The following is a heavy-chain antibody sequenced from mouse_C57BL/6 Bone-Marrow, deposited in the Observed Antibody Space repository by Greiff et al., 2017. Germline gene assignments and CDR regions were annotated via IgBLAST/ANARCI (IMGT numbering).Heavy chain of an antibody. CDR1: GYTFTSYW. V-gene: IGHV1-55*01. CDR3: ARSQAYYAMDY. CDR2: IYPGSGST. J-gene: IGHJ4*01. D-gene: IGHD3-2*02. Sequence: QVQLQQSGAELVKPGASVKMSCKASGYTFTSYWITWVKQRPGQCLEWIGDIYPGSGSTNYNEKFKSKATLTVDTSSSTAYMQLSSLTSEDSAVYYCARSQAYYAMDYWGQGTSVTVSS.